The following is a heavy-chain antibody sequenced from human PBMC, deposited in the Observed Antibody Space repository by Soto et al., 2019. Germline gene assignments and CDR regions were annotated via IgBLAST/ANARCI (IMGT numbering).Heavy chain of an antibody. Sequence: SATLSLTCTVSGGSISSSSYYWCWIRQPPGKGLEWIGSIYYSGSTYYNPSLKSRVTISVDTSKNQFSLKLSSVTAADTAVYYCARQGGFWGGGSWIWFDPWGQGTMVTVSS. CDR3: ARQGGFWGGGSWIWFDP. D-gene: IGHD2-15*01. CDR2: IYYSGST. J-gene: IGHJ5*02. CDR1: GGSISSSSYY. V-gene: IGHV4-39*01.